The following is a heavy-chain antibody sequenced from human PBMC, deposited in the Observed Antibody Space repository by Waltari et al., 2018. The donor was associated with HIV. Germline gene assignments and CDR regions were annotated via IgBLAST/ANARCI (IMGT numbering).Heavy chain of an antibody. CDR3: ASRGMHYYDSSGYYS. CDR2: IYYSGST. Sequence: QVLLQESGPGLVKPSETLSLTCTVSGGSITSYYWSWIRQPPGKGLEWIGYIYYSGSTNSNPSRKSRATISVDTSKNQVSLKLSSVTAADTAVYYCASRGMHYYDSSGYYSWGQGTLVTVSS. D-gene: IGHD3-22*01. CDR1: GGSITSYY. J-gene: IGHJ4*02. V-gene: IGHV4-59*01.